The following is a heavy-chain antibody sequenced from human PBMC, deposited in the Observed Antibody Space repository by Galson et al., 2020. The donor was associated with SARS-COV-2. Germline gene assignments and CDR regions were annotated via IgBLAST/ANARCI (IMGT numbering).Heavy chain of an antibody. J-gene: IGHJ4*02. CDR1: GGSISRYL. V-gene: IGHV4-59*08. CDR2: IYYTGIT. Sequence: SETLSLTCIVSGGSISRYLWSWIRQSPGKGLEWMGHIYYTGITNYNPSLRGRVTISIDTSKYQFSLKLSSVTAADTAVYYCAGVTNYYDSRRFPKRWIERWGQGALVTVSS. D-gene: IGHD3-22*01. CDR3: AGVTNYYDSRRFPKRWIER.